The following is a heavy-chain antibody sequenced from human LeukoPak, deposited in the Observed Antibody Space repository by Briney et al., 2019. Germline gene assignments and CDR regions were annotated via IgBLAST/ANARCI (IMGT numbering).Heavy chain of an antibody. CDR3: AREGGRYCSGGSCYSSNGWYGGLNY. J-gene: IGHJ4*02. Sequence: ASVNVSCKASGYTFTSYGISWVRQAPGQGLEWMGWISTYNGHTNYARKVQGRVTMTTDTSTSTAYMELRSLRSDDTAVYFWAREGGRYCSGGSCYSSNGWYGGLNYWGQGTLVTVSS. D-gene: IGHD2-15*01. CDR2: ISTYNGHT. V-gene: IGHV1-18*01. CDR1: GYTFTSYG.